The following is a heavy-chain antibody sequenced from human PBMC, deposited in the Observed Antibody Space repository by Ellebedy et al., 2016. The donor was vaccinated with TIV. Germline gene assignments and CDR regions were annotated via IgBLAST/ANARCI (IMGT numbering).Heavy chain of an antibody. Sequence: GESLKISXAASGLTFSSYWMSWVRQAPGKGLEWVANIKQDGSEKYYVDSVKGRFTISRDNAKNSLYLQMNSLTAEDTAVYYCARDWGGALPIDQWGQGTRVTVSS. D-gene: IGHD3-16*01. CDR3: ARDWGGALPIDQ. J-gene: IGHJ5*02. CDR1: GLTFSSYW. CDR2: IKQDGSEK. V-gene: IGHV3-7*01.